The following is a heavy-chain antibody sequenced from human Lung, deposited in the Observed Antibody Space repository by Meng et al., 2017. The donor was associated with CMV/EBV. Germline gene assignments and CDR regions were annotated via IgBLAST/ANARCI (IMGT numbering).Heavy chain of an antibody. D-gene: IGHD2-2*01. CDR1: SDSTPNYF. CDR3: ARTPVRFCNTHMCYAFDY. J-gene: IGHJ4*02. CDR2: LYPDGST. Sequence: EHLQASGPRLGKPSEALSVTCIFFSDSTPNYFWRWVRQPAGKGLEWIGRLYPDGSTDYNPSLSSRLTLSLDTSKIRFSLKLRSVTAADTAIYYCARTPVRFCNTHMCYAFDYWGQGALVTVSS. V-gene: IGHV4-4*07.